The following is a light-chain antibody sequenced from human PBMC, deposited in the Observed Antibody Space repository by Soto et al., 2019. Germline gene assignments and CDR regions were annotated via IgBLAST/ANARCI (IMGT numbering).Light chain of an antibody. CDR3: HQYNDWPSGA. J-gene: IGKJ1*01. CDR1: QSINRN. CDR2: DAS. Sequence: VMTQSPATLSVSPGEGATLSCRASQSINRNLAWYQQKPGLAPRLLIFDASTRATGVPARFRGTGSGTEFTLTISGLQSEDSALYYCHQYNDWPSGAFGRGTKVEI. V-gene: IGKV3-15*01.